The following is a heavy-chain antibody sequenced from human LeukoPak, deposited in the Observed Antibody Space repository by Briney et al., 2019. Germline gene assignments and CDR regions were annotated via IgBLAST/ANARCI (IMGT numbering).Heavy chain of an antibody. CDR2: ISSSSSYM. CDR1: RFTFISYS. D-gene: IGHD3-10*02. CDR3: AELGITMIGGV. Sequence: GGPLRLSCAASRFTFISYSMNCVRQAPGKGVEWVLSISSSSSYMYYADSVKGRFTISRDNAKNSLYLQMNSLRAEDTAVYYCAELGITMIGGVWGKGTTVTISS. V-gene: IGHV3-21*01. J-gene: IGHJ6*04.